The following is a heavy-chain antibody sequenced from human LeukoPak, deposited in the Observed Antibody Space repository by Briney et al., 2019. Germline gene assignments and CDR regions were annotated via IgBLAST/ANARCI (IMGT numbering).Heavy chain of an antibody. D-gene: IGHD3-10*01. CDR3: ARGSFEVKNFGSGSYAVPAPFYSYMDV. CDR2: ISAYNGNT. J-gene: IGHJ6*03. Sequence: ASLKVSCKTSGYSFSDTGISWVRQAPRQRLEWLGWISAYNGNTDYAQVFQDRVTMTTDTSTNTAYMELRSLTSHDTAAYFCARGSFEVKNFGSGSYAVPAPFYSYMDVWAKGTTVIVSS. V-gene: IGHV1-18*01. CDR1: GYSFSDTG.